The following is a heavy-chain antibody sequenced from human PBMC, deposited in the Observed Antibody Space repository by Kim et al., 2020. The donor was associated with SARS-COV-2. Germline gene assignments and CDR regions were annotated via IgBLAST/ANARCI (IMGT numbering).Heavy chain of an antibody. V-gene: IGHV4-34*01. CDR3: ARAHPSGSKTDY. D-gene: IGHD3-10*01. J-gene: IGHJ4*02. Sequence: NSNTSLKSRVTISVDTSKNQFSLKLSSVTAADTAVYYCARAHPSGSKTDYWGQGTLVTVSS.